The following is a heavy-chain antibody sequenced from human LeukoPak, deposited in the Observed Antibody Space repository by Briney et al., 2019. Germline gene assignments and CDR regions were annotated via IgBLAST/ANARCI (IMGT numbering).Heavy chain of an antibody. CDR3: ARVRREPYYDILTGKTGAFDI. Sequence: SETLSLICTVSGGSISSYYWSWIRQPPGKGLEWIGYIYYSGSTNYNPSLKSRVTISVDTSKNQFSLKLSSVTAADTAVYYCARVRREPYYDILTGKTGAFDIWGQGTMVTVSS. D-gene: IGHD3-9*01. V-gene: IGHV4-59*01. CDR2: IYYSGST. J-gene: IGHJ3*02. CDR1: GGSISSYY.